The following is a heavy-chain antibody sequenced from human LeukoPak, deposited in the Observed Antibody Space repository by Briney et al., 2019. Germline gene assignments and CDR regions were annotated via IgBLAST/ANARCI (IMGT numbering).Heavy chain of an antibody. V-gene: IGHV3-49*03. CDR3: TAHYYDSSGYSHY. Sequence: PGRSLRLSCTASGFTFGDYAMSWFGQAPGKGLEWVGFIRSKAYGGTTEYAASVKGRFTISRDDSKSIAYLQMNSLKTEDTAVYYCTAHYYDSSGYSHYWGQGTLVTVSS. CDR1: GFTFGDYA. J-gene: IGHJ4*02. D-gene: IGHD3-22*01. CDR2: IRSKAYGGTT.